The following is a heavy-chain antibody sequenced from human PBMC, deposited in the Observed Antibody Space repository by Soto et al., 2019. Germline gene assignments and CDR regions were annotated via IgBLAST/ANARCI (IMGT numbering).Heavy chain of an antibody. V-gene: IGHV2-5*02. CDR3: AHTFSGYDSCGYYYYFDY. Sequence: QITLKESGPALGKPTQTLTLTCTFSGFSLTTSGVGVGWIRQPPGKALEWLALIYWDDRKRYSPYLRSRLTITKDTTKNRMVLTMTNMDPVDTATYSCAHTFSGYDSCGYYYYFDYWGQGTLVTVSS. J-gene: IGHJ4*02. D-gene: IGHD3-22*01. CDR2: IYWDDRK. CDR1: GFSLTTSGVG.